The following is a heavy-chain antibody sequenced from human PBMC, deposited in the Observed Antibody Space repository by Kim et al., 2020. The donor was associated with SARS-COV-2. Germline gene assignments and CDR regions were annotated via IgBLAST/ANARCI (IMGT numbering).Heavy chain of an antibody. V-gene: IGHV3-9*01. CDR3: AKDMGNSGNRPNYYYYGMDV. CDR1: GFTFDDYA. D-gene: IGHD3-10*01. J-gene: IGHJ6*02. Sequence: GGSLRLSCAASGFTFDDYAMHWVRQAPGKGLEWVSGISWNSGSIGYADSVKGRFTISRDNAKNSLYLQMNSLRAEDTALYYCAKDMGNSGNRPNYYYYGMDVWGQGTTVTVSS. CDR2: ISWNSGSI.